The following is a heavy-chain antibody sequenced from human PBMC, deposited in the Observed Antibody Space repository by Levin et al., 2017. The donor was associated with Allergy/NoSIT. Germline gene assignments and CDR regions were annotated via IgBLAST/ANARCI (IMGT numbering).Heavy chain of an antibody. V-gene: IGHV3-30*18. D-gene: IGHD3-9*01. J-gene: IGHJ4*02. CDR3: AKDKGLRYFDY. Sequence: GGSLRLSCAASGLSFSDAGMHWVRQAPGKGLEWVAFISSDGSNRHYAESVRGRFTISRDNSKNMMSVEMNSLRAEDTAVYFCAKDKGLRYFDYWGQGILVTVSS. CDR2: ISSDGSNR. CDR1: GLSFSDAG.